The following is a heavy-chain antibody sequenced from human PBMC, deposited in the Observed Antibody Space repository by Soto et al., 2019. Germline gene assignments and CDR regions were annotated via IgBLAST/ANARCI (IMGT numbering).Heavy chain of an antibody. D-gene: IGHD2-8*02. V-gene: IGHV3-9*01. CDR1: GFTFDDFA. CDR2: INWNSGDI. CDR3: VKDIGASGAYWYFDL. J-gene: IGHJ2*01. Sequence: EMQLVESRGGLVQPGRSLRLSCAASGFTFDDFAMHWVRQAPGKGLEWVSGINWNSGDIDYADSVRGRFTISRDNAKNALYLQMNSLRAEDAALYYCVKDIGASGAYWYFDLWGRGTLVTVSS.